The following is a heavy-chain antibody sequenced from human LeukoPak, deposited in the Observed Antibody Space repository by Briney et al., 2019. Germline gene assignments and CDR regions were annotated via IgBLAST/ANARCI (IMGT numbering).Heavy chain of an antibody. CDR3: ARATYDILTGSHDFDY. CDR2: MNPNSGNT. J-gene: IGHJ4*02. Sequence: ASVKVSCNASGYTFTSYDINWVRQATGQGLEWMGWMNPNSGNTGYAQKFQGRVTMTRNTSISTAYMELSSLRSEDTAVYYCARATYDILTGSHDFDYWGQGTLVTVSS. CDR1: GYTFTSYD. V-gene: IGHV1-8*01. D-gene: IGHD3-9*01.